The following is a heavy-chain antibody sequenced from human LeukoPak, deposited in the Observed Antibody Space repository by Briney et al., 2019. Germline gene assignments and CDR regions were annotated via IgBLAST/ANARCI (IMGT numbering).Heavy chain of an antibody. D-gene: IGHD3-3*01. CDR3: ARDLAYYDFGYFDY. CDR1: GFTLSSNE. V-gene: IGHV3-7*01. CDR2: IKQDGSEK. J-gene: IGHJ4*02. Sequence: GGSLRLSCAASGFTLSSNEMSWVRQAPGKGLEWVANIKQDGSEKYYVDSVKGRFTISRDNAKNSLYLQMNSLRAEDTAVYYCARDLAYYDFGYFDYWGQGTLVTVSS.